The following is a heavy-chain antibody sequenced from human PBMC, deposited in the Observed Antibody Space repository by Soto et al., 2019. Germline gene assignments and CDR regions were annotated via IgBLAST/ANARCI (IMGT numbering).Heavy chain of an antibody. CDR2: IWYDGSNK. CDR3: ARVDSRGWYPLFDY. Sequence: GGSLRLSCAASGFTFSSYGMHWVRQAPGKGLEWVAVIWYDGSNKYYADSVKGRFTISRDNSKNTLYLQMNSLRAEDTAVYYCARVDSRGWYPLFDYWGQGTLVTVSS. J-gene: IGHJ4*02. V-gene: IGHV3-33*01. D-gene: IGHD6-19*01. CDR1: GFTFSSYG.